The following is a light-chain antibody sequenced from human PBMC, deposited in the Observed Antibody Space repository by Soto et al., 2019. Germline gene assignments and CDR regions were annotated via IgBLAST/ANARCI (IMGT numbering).Light chain of an antibody. Sequence: EIVLTQSPATLSLSPGERATLSCRASQSVSSNYLAWYQQKPGQAPRLLISGASNRATGIPDRFSGSGSGTDFTLTISRLEPEDFAVYYCQQYGSSGTFGQGTKVDIK. CDR2: GAS. CDR3: QQYGSSGT. CDR1: QSVSSNY. J-gene: IGKJ1*01. V-gene: IGKV3-20*01.